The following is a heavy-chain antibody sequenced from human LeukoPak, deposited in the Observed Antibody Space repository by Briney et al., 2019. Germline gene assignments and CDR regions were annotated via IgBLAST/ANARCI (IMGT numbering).Heavy chain of an antibody. CDR3: AKVIREVDMSYDY. J-gene: IGHJ4*02. D-gene: IGHD5-24*01. CDR1: GFTFNNYA. V-gene: IGHV3-23*01. CDR2: IHYSGGST. Sequence: GGSLRLSCAASGFTFNNYAMSWVRQAPGKRLEWVSSIHYSGGSTYYADSVKGRFTISRDNSKNTLYLQMNSLRAEDTAVYYCAKVIREVDMSYDYWGQGALVTVSS.